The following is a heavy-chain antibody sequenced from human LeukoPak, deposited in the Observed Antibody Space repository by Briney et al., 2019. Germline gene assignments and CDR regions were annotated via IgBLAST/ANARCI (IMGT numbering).Heavy chain of an antibody. Sequence: GGSLRLSCAASGFTFSSYGMSWVRQAPGKGLEWVSAISGSGGSTYYADSVKGRFTISRDNSKNTLYLQMNSLRAEDTAVYYCAKDGPPNSSGYRYYFGYWGQGTLVTVSS. CDR1: GFTFSSYG. D-gene: IGHD3-22*01. V-gene: IGHV3-23*01. J-gene: IGHJ4*02. CDR2: ISGSGGST. CDR3: AKDGPPNSSGYRYYFGY.